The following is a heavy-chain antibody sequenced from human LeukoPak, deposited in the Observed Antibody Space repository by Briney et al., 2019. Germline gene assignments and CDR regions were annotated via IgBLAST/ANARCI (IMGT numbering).Heavy chain of an antibody. CDR3: ASSGWSQGFDY. CDR1: GYFISSGYY. D-gene: IGHD6-19*01. V-gene: IGHV4-38-2*02. Sequence: SETLSLTCTVSGYFISSGYYWGWIRQPPGKGLQWIGSIHHSGSTYYNPSLKSRVTISVDTSKNQFSLKLSSVTAADTAVYYCASSGWSQGFDYWGQGTLVTVSS. J-gene: IGHJ4*02. CDR2: IHHSGST.